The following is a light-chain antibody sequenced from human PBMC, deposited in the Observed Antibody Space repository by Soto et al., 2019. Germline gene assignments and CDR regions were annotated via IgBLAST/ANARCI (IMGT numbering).Light chain of an antibody. CDR1: RSNIGSNY. Sequence: QYVLTQPASASGTSGETSTNSCSGYRSNIGSNYVYWYQQFPGTAPNLLIYRNNQQHSGVPYGFSASKSGTSASLAISGQRSEDDSDYDCGAGYDSLSGVVFGGETKLTV. V-gene: IGLV1-47*01. J-gene: IGLJ3*02. CDR3: GAGYDSLSGVV. CDR2: RNN.